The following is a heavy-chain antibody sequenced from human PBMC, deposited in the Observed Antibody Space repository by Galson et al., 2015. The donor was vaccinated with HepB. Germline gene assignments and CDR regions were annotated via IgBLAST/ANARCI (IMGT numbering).Heavy chain of an antibody. V-gene: IGHV4-59*01. CDR2: FYYSGSP. CDR1: GGSIRSYY. J-gene: IGHJ3*02. CDR3: ARFNYEEIFDI. Sequence: ETLSLTCNASGGSIRSYYWSWIRQPPGKGLEWIGYFYYSGSPNYNPSLKSRVTISVDTSKNQFSLKLSSVTAADTAVYYCARFNYEEIFDIWGQGTLVTVSS. D-gene: IGHD4-11*01.